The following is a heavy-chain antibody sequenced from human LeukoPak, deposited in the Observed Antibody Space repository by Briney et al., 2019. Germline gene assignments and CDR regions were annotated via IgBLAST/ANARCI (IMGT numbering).Heavy chain of an antibody. Sequence: GGSLRLSCAASGFIFSNYWMHWVRQAPGKGLVWVSRISKDGSFASYADSVKGRFTISRDNSGNTLFLQMNSLRVEDTAVYYCAKDQGSGHGAYTWGTFDYWGPETLVTVFS. CDR2: ISKDGSFA. V-gene: IGHV3-74*01. CDR1: GFIFSNYW. J-gene: IGHJ4*01. D-gene: IGHD3-16*01. CDR3: AKDQGSGHGAYTWGTFDY.